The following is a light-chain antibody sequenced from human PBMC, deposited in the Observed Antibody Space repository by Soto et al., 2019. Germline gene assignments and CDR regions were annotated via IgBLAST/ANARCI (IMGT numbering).Light chain of an antibody. CDR2: SAS. Sequence: EIVITQSPATLSVSPGERATLSCRASQSVSSDLAWYHQKPGQAPRLLIYSASTRATGIPARFSGSGSGTDFTLTINSLQSEDFAVYYCQQYNNWPRTFGQGTKV. V-gene: IGKV3-15*01. CDR1: QSVSSD. J-gene: IGKJ1*01. CDR3: QQYNNWPRT.